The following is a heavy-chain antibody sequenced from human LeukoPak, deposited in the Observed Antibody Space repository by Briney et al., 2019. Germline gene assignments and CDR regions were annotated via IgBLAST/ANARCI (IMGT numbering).Heavy chain of an antibody. J-gene: IGHJ4*02. V-gene: IGHV3-11*01. D-gene: IGHD6-13*01. CDR2: ISSSGSAI. CDR3: AKDSSWSIYYFDY. CDR1: GFTFSDYY. Sequence: GGSLRLSCAASGFTFSDYYMSWIRQAPGKGLEWVSYISSSGSAIYYADSVKGRFTISRDNAKNSLYLQMNSLRAEDTAVYYCAKDSSWSIYYFDYWGQGTLVTVSS.